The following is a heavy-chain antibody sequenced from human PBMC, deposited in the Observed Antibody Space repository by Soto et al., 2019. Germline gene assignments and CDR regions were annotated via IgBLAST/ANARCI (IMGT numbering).Heavy chain of an antibody. V-gene: IGHV4-4*02. CDR3: XXXAGHHFDS. Sequence: QVQLQESGPGLVKPSGTLSLTCAVSGDSIDSTWWSWVRQPPGEALEWIGEIFHDGHISYKPSLRXXXXXXLXXXXXXXXXXXXXXXXXDTXXXXXXXXAGHHFDSWGQGTLLTVSS. CDR1: GDSIDSTW. J-gene: IGHJ4*02. CDR2: IFHDGHI. D-gene: IGHD6-13*01.